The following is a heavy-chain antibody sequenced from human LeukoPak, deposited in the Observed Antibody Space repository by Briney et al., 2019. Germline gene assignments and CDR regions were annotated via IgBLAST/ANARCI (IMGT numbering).Heavy chain of an antibody. CDR3: VRDYQFIQEV. J-gene: IGHJ6*02. V-gene: IGHV3-74*01. Sequence: PGGSLRLSCVASGFTFSNYWMLWVRQAPGKGLMWVSLISTDGKSTRYAESVKGRFTISRGNAKNALYLQMDILRVEDTALYFCVRDYQFIQEVWGQGTTVTVSS. CDR2: ISTDGKST. CDR1: GFTFSNYW. D-gene: IGHD2-2*01.